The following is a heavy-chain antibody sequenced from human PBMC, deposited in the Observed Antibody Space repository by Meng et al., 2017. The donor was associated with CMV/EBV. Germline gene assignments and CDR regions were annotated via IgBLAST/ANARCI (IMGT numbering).Heavy chain of an antibody. Sequence: ASVKVSCKASGYTFTGYYMHWVRQAPGQGLEWMGWINPNSGGTNYAQKFQGRVTMTRDTSIRTAYMELSRLRSDDTAVYYCAREEGTYYDFWSGQNWFDPWGQGTLVIVSS. CDR3: AREEGTYYDFWSGQNWFDP. D-gene: IGHD3-3*01. CDR1: GYTFTGYY. V-gene: IGHV1-2*02. J-gene: IGHJ5*02. CDR2: INPNSGGT.